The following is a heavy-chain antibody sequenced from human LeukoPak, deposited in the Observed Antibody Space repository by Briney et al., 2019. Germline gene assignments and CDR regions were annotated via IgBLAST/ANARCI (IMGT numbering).Heavy chain of an antibody. CDR2: ISSGGSIT. Sequence: PGGSLRLSCAASGFIFSDHYMSWVRLAPGKGLEWVSYISSGGSITHYADSVKGRFTISRDNAKNSVYMQMNSLRAEDTAVYNCAKDISTRVGTAHFDYWGQGTLVTVSS. D-gene: IGHD1-1*01. CDR1: GFIFSDHY. J-gene: IGHJ4*02. CDR3: AKDISTRVGTAHFDY. V-gene: IGHV3-11*04.